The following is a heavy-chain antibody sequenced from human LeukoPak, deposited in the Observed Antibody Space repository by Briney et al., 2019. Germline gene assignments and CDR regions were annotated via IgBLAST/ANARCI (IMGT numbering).Heavy chain of an antibody. CDR2: IHSGGTT. V-gene: IGHV3-53*01. CDR3: ARDPNYGIFDY. CDR1: GFTFSTYY. Sequence: GGSLRLSCAASGFTFSTYYMIWVRQAPGKGLEWVSVIHSGGTTHYADSVKGRFTISRDNSKNTLYLQMNSLRAEDTAVYYCARDPNYGIFDYWGQGTLVTVSS. D-gene: IGHD3-10*01. J-gene: IGHJ4*02.